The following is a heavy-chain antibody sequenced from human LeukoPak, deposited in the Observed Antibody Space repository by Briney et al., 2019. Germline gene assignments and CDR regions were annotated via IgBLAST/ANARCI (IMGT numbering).Heavy chain of an antibody. CDR1: GGSISSYY. Sequence: SETLSLTCTVSGGSISSYYWSWIRQPPGKGLEWIGYVYSSGNTDYNPSLKSRVTISLDTSKNQFSLNLESVTAADTAVYYCARGGTVTNFGYWGQGTLVTVSS. J-gene: IGHJ4*02. CDR3: ARGGTVTNFGY. CDR2: VYSSGNT. D-gene: IGHD4-17*01. V-gene: IGHV4-59*01.